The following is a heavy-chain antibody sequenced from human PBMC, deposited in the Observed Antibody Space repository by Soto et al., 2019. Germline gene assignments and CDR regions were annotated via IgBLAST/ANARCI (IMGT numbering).Heavy chain of an antibody. J-gene: IGHJ3*02. CDR2: IYYSGST. CDR1: GGSISSGGYY. CDR3: AGDLTGTTPDAFDI. Sequence: QVQLQESGPGLVKPSQTLSLTCTVSGGSISSGGYYWSWIRQHPGKVLAWIGYIYYSGSTYYNPSLKSRVTISVDTSKNQFSLKLSSVTAADTAVYYCAGDLTGTTPDAFDIWGQGTMVTVSS. V-gene: IGHV4-31*03. D-gene: IGHD1-1*01.